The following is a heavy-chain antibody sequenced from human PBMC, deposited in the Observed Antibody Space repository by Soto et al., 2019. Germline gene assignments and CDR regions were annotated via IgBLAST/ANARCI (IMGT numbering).Heavy chain of an antibody. D-gene: IGHD2-2*01. CDR1: GFTFSNYA. Sequence: GGSLRLSCAASGFTFSNYAMSWVRQAPGKGLEWVSGISGSGVSAYYADSVRGRFTISRDNSKNTLNLQINTLRAEDTAVYFCAKEMDCSYTPCSEFDFWGQGSLVTVSS. J-gene: IGHJ4*02. CDR2: ISGSGVSA. V-gene: IGHV3-23*01. CDR3: AKEMDCSYTPCSEFDF.